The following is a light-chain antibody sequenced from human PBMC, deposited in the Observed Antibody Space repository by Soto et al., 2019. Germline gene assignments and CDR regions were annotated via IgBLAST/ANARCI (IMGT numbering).Light chain of an antibody. J-gene: IGKJ5*01. CDR3: QQQETLIT. Sequence: EIVMTQSPATLSVSPGEGATLSCRASQSVSSKLAWYQQKPGQAPRLLIYGASSRATGIPDRFSGSGSGTDFTLTISRLEPEDVAVYYCQQQETLITFGQGTRLEIK. V-gene: IGKV3D-15*01. CDR2: GAS. CDR1: QSVSSK.